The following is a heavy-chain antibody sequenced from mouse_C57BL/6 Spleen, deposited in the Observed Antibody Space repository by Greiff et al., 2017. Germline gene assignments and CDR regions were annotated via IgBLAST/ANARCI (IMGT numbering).Heavy chain of an antibody. V-gene: IGHV14-4*01. CDR1: GFNIKDDY. D-gene: IGHD2-2*01. J-gene: IGHJ3*01. CDR2: IDPENGDT. Sequence: EVQLQQSGAELVRPGASVKLSCTASGFNIKDDYMHWVKQRPEQGLEWIGWIDPENGDTEYASKFQGKATITADTASNTAYLQLSSLTSEDTAVYYCTTCPMVTTEAWFAYWGQGTLVTVSA. CDR3: TTCPMVTTEAWFAY.